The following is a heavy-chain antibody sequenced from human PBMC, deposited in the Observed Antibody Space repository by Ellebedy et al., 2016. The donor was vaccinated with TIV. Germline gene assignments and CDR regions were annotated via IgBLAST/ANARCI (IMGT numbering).Heavy chain of an antibody. D-gene: IGHD2-21*02. Sequence: GESLKISXKGSGYSFTSYWISWVRQMPGKGLEWMGRIDPSDSYTNYSPSFQGHVTISADKSISTAYLQWSSLKASDTAMYYCARLEVVTAMYYYYGMDVWGQGTTVTVSS. CDR2: IDPSDSYT. J-gene: IGHJ6*02. CDR3: ARLEVVTAMYYYYGMDV. V-gene: IGHV5-10-1*01. CDR1: GYSFTSYW.